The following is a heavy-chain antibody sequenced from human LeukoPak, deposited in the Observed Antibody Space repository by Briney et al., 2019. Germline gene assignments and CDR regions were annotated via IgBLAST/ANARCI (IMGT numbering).Heavy chain of an antibody. J-gene: IGHJ4*02. D-gene: IGHD6-19*01. V-gene: IGHV5-51*01. CDR1: GYSFTSYW. CDR3: ARGLGSYFDY. CDR2: IYPGDSDT. Sequence: GEPLKISCKGSGYSFTSYWIAWVRQMPGKGLEWMGIIYPGDSDTRNSPSFQGQVTISVDKSISTAYLHWSSLKASDTAMYYCARGLGSYFDYWGQGTLVTVSS.